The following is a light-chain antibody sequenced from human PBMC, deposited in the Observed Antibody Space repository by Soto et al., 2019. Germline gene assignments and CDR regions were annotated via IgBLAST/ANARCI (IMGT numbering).Light chain of an antibody. Sequence: QSALTQPASVSGSPGQSITISCTGTSSDFGGYNYVSWYQQHPGKAPKLMIYDVSNRPSGVSNRFSGSKSGNTASLTISGLQAEEEADYYFSSYTSSSTRGLSVFGTGTQLTVL. CDR3: SSYTSSSTRGLSV. CDR1: SSDFGGYNY. V-gene: IGLV2-14*01. J-gene: IGLJ1*01. CDR2: DVS.